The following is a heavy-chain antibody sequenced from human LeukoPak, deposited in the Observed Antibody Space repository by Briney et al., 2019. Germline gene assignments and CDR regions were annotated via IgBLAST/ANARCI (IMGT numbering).Heavy chain of an antibody. CDR1: GGSISSYY. D-gene: IGHD5-18*01. CDR2: IYYSGST. CDR3: AREQRGYSYGTFDY. V-gene: IGHV4-59*01. J-gene: IGHJ4*02. Sequence: SETLSHTCTVSGGSISSYYWSWIRQPPGKGLEWIGYIYYSGSTNYNPSLKSRVTISVDPSKNPFSLKLSSVTAADTAVYYCAREQRGYSYGTFDYWGQGTLVTVSS.